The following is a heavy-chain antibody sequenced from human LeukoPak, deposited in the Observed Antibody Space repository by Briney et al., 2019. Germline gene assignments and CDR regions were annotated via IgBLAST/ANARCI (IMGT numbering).Heavy chain of an antibody. V-gene: IGHV4-39*07. CDR3: AITALIAAAGAFDY. CDR2: IYYSGST. CDR1: GGSISSSSYY. J-gene: IGHJ4*02. Sequence: PSETLSLTCTVSGGSISSSSYYRGWIRQPPGKGLEWIGSIYYSGSTYYNPSLKSRVTISVDTSKNQFSLKLSSVTAADTAVYYCAITALIAAAGAFDYWGQGTLVTVSS. D-gene: IGHD6-13*01.